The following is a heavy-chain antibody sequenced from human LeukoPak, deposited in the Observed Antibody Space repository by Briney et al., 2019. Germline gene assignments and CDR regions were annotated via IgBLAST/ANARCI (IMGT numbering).Heavy chain of an antibody. CDR3: AKDQGLLWFGELLYCFDY. D-gene: IGHD3-10*01. J-gene: IGHJ4*02. V-gene: IGHV3-23*01. CDR1: GFTFSSYE. Sequence: AGGSLRLSCAASGFTFSSYEMSWVRQAPGEGLEWVSAISGSGGSTYYADSVKGRFTISRDNSKNTLYLQMNSLRAEDTAVYYCAKDQGLLWFGELLYCFDYWGQGTLVTVSS. CDR2: ISGSGGST.